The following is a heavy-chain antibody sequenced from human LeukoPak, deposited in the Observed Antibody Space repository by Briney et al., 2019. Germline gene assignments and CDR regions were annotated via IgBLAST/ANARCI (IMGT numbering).Heavy chain of an antibody. D-gene: IGHD2-2*01. Sequence: SETLSLTCTVSGGSISSSSYYWGWIRQPPGKGLEWIGSIYYSGSTYYNPSLKSRVTISVDTSKNQFSLKLSSVTAADTAVYYCHRGDIVVVPAAMDAWVQGTLVTVSS. CDR2: IYYSGST. V-gene: IGHV4-39*01. CDR3: HRGDIVVVPAAMDA. J-gene: IGHJ5*02. CDR1: GGSISSSSYY.